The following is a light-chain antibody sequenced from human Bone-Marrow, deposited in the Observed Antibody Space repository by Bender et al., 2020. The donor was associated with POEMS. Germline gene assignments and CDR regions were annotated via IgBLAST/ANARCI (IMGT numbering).Light chain of an antibody. Sequence: YVLTQTPSLAVAPGQTATITCGGDNLATKSVHWYQQKPGQAPVLVVYQDNKRPSGIPERFSGSNSGNTATLTISGTQATDEADYYCQAWDGRSVVFGEGTKLTVL. CDR1: NLATKS. J-gene: IGLJ2*01. CDR2: QDN. CDR3: QAWDGRSVV. V-gene: IGLV3-21*02.